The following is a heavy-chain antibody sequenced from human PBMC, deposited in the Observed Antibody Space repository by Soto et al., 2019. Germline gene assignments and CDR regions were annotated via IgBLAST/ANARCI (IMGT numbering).Heavy chain of an antibody. CDR3: AKDPEDGYYMGGWSDP. V-gene: IGHV3-23*01. CDR1: GFTFSSYA. CDR2: ISGSGGST. J-gene: IGHJ5*02. D-gene: IGHD3-3*01. Sequence: GGSLRLSCAASGFTFSSYAMSWVRQAPGKGLEWVSAISGSGGSTYYADSVKGRFTISRDNSKNTLYLQMNSLRAEDMAVYYCAKDPEDGYYMGGWSDPWGQGTLVTVSS.